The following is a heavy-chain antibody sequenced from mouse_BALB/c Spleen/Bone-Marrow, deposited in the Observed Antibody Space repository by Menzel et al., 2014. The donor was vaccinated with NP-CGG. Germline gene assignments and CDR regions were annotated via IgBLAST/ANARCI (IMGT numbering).Heavy chain of an antibody. J-gene: IGHJ4*01. CDR2: INPTNGRT. Sequence: VQLQQSGAELVKPGASVKLSCKASGYTFTSYWMHWVKQRPGQGLEWIGEINPTNGRTNLNEKFKSKATLTVDKSSSTAYMQLSSLASEDSAVYYCAGGKNFYVSSWDYWRRGTSVNVSS. CDR3: AGGKNFYVSSWDY. V-gene: IGHV1S81*02. CDR1: GYTFTSYW. D-gene: IGHD1-1*01.